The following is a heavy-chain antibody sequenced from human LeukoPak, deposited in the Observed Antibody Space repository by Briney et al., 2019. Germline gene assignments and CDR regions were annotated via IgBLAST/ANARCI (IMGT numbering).Heavy chain of an antibody. CDR1: GFTFSSYW. V-gene: IGHV3-74*01. Sequence: GSLRLSCAASGFTFSSYWMHWVRQAPGKGLVWVSRINSDGSSTSYADSVKGRFTISRDNAKNTLYLQMNSLRAEDTAVYYCARAWSAATPFDYWGQGTLVTVSS. CDR2: INSDGSST. CDR3: ARAWSAATPFDY. J-gene: IGHJ4*02. D-gene: IGHD2-15*01.